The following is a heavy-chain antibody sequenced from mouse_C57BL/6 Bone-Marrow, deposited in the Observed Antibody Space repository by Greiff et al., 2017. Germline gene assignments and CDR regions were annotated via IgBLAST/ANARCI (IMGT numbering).Heavy chain of an antibody. Sequence: QVQLQQPGAELVKPGASVKMSCKASGYTFTSYYITWVKQRPGKGLEWIGDIYPGSGSTNYNEKFKSKATLTVDTSTSTAYMQLSSLTSDDSAVYYCARGTGATAYWGQGTLVTFSA. D-gene: IGHD4-1*01. V-gene: IGHV1-55*01. CDR3: ARGTGATAY. CDR2: IYPGSGST. CDR1: GYTFTSYY. J-gene: IGHJ3*01.